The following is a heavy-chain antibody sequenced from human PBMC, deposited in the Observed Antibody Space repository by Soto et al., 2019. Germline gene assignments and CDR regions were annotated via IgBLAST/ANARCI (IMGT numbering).Heavy chain of an antibody. D-gene: IGHD1-26*01. J-gene: IGHJ3*02. CDR3: VKDRQWELQSGGNAFDI. CDR2: ISSNGGST. V-gene: IGHV3-64D*08. Sequence: GGSLRLSCSASGFTFSSYAMHWVRQAPGKGLGYVSAISSNGGSTYYADSVKGRFTISRDNSKNTLYLQMSSLRAEDTAVYYCVKDRQWELQSGGNAFDIWGQGTMVTVSS. CDR1: GFTFSSYA.